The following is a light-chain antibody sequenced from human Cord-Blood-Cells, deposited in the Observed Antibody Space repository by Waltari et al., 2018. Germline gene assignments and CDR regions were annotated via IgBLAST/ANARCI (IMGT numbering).Light chain of an antibody. Sequence: QTVVTQEPSFSVSPGGTVTLTCGLSSGSVSTSYYPSWYQQTPGQAPRTLISSTHTRSSGVPDRFSGSILGNKAALTITGAQADDESDYYCVLYMGSGISVFGGGTKLTVL. CDR2: STH. V-gene: IGLV8-61*01. CDR3: VLYMGSGISV. CDR1: SGSVSTSYY. J-gene: IGLJ3*02.